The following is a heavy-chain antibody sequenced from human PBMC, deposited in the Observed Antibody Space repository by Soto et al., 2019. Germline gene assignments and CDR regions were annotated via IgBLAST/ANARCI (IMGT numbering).Heavy chain of an antibody. CDR1: GFTFSSYA. D-gene: IGHD2-21*01. V-gene: IGHV3-33*01. Sequence: LRLSCAASGFTFSSYAMHWVRQAPGKGLEWVAVIWYDGSTKYCVDSVKGRFTISRDSSKNTLYLQLSSLRGEDTAVYYCASEIERRLDYWGQGTLVTVSS. CDR2: IWYDGSTK. J-gene: IGHJ4*02. CDR3: ASEIERRLDY.